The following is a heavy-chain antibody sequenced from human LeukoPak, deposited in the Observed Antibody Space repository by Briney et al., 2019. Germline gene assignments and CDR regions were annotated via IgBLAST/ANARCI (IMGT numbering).Heavy chain of an antibody. D-gene: IGHD1-26*01. CDR1: GYSISSSNW. CDR3: ARYRTRGVLQAFDI. V-gene: IGHV4-28*01. Sequence: PSETLSLTCAVSGYSISSSNWWGWIRQPPGKGLEWIGYIYYSGSTYYNPSLKSRVTMSVDTSKNQFSLKLSSVTAVDTAVYYCARYRTRGVLQAFDIWGQGTMVTVSS. J-gene: IGHJ3*02. CDR2: IYYSGST.